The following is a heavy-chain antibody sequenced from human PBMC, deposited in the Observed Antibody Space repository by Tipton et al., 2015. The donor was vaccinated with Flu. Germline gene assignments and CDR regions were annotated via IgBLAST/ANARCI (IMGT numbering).Heavy chain of an antibody. J-gene: IGHJ6*02. V-gene: IGHV4-38-2*01. D-gene: IGHD3-10*01. Sequence: TLSLTCAVSGYSISSGYYWGWVRQPPGKGLEWIGTIYHSGSTYYNPSLKSRLTMSVDTSKNQFSLKLSSVTAADTAVYYCASITMIRGNYYFGMDVWGQGTTVTVSS. CDR1: GYSISSGYY. CDR2: IYHSGST. CDR3: ASITMIRGNYYFGMDV.